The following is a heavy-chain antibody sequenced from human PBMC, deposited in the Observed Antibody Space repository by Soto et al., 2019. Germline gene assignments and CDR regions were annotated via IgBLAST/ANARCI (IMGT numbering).Heavy chain of an antibody. Sequence: GGSLRLSCAASGFTFSSYGMHWVRQAPGKGLEWVAVISYDGSNKYYADSVKGRFTISRDNSKNTLYLQMNSLRAEDTAVYYCAKDRPGITGTTGYFDYWGQGTLVTVSS. D-gene: IGHD1-7*01. CDR3: AKDRPGITGTTGYFDY. V-gene: IGHV3-30*18. J-gene: IGHJ4*02. CDR1: GFTFSSYG. CDR2: ISYDGSNK.